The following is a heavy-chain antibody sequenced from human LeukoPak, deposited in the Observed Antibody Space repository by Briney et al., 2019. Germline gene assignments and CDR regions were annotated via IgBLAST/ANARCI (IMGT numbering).Heavy chain of an antibody. J-gene: IGHJ4*02. CDR2: ISSSSSYI. CDR3: ATSDDLWSGMDN. CDR1: GFTFSTHA. Sequence: PGGSLRLSCAASGFTFSTHAMSWVRQAPGKGLEWVSSISSSSSYIYYADSVKGRFTISRDNAKNSLYLQMDSLRADDTAVYYCATSDDLWSGMDNWGQGTLVTVSS. D-gene: IGHD3-3*01. V-gene: IGHV3-21*01.